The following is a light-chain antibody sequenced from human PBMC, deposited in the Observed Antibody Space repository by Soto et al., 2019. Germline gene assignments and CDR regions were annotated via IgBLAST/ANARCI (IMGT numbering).Light chain of an antibody. CDR1: QSINGW. Sequence: DIQLTQSPSTLSASVGDRVTITCRASQSINGWLAWYQQKPGRAPNLLIYKASTLESGVPSRFSGSGSGTEFTLTVSSLQPDDFATYYCHQYHNFPRTFGQGTKVDIK. J-gene: IGKJ1*01. V-gene: IGKV1-5*03. CDR2: KAS. CDR3: HQYHNFPRT.